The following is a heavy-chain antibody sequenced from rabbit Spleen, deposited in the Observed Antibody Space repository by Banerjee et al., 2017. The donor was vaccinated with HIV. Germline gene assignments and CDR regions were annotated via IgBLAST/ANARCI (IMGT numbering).Heavy chain of an antibody. D-gene: IGHD4-2*01. CDR1: GFSLSTYW. V-gene: IGHV1S45*01. CDR2: INTKSGEN. CDR3: VRDAGNEGNGPDYFNL. Sequence: QQQVEESGGGLVQPEGSLPLTCTASGFSLSTYWICWVRQAPGKGLEWIACINTKSGENVYATWSKGRFTISKTSSTTVTLQMTSLTAADTATYFCVRDAGNEGNGPDYFNLWGPGTLVTVS. J-gene: IGHJ4*01.